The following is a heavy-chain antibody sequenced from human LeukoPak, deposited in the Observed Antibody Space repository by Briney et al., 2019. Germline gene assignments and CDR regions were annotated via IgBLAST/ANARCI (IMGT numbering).Heavy chain of an antibody. J-gene: IGHJ4*02. Sequence: SETLSLTCTVSGGSISSSSYYWGWIRQPPGKGLEWIGSIYYSGSTYYNPSLKSRVTISVDTSKNQFSLKMRSVTAADTAVYYCARAGAANLEFDYWGQGTQVTVSS. CDR1: GGSISSSSYY. CDR3: ARAGAANLEFDY. CDR2: IYYSGST. V-gene: IGHV4-39*01. D-gene: IGHD6-13*01.